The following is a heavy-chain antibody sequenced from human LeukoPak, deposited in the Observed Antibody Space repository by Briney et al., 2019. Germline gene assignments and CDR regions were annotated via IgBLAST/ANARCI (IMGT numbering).Heavy chain of an antibody. J-gene: IGHJ4*02. Sequence: PSETLSLTCAVYGGSFSGYYWSWIRQPPGKGLEWMGEINHSGSTNYNPSLKSRVTISLDTSKNQFSLKLSSVTAADTAVYYCARRAWQWLRFFDYWGQGTLVTVSS. CDR2: INHSGST. V-gene: IGHV4-34*01. D-gene: IGHD5-12*01. CDR1: GGSFSGYY. CDR3: ARRAWQWLRFFDY.